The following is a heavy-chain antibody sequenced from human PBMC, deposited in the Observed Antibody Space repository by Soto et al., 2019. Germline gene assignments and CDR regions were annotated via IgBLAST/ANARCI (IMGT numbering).Heavy chain of an antibody. Sequence: SETLSLTCTVSGGSISSSSYYWGWIRQPPGKGLEWIGSIYYSGSTYYNPSLKSRVTISVDTSKNQFSLKLSSVTAADTAVYYCARQCYGDWFDPWGQGTLVTVSS. D-gene: IGHD4-17*01. J-gene: IGHJ5*02. CDR3: ARQCYGDWFDP. CDR1: GGSISSSSYY. CDR2: IYYSGST. V-gene: IGHV4-39*01.